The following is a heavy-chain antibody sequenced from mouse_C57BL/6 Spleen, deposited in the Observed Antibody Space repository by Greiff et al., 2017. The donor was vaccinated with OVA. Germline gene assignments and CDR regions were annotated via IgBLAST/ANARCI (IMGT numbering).Heavy chain of an antibody. CDR1: GYTFTSYW. J-gene: IGHJ1*03. Sequence: VQLQQPGAELVRPGSSVKLSCKASGYTFTSYWMDWVKQRPGQGLEWIGNIYPSDSETHYNQKFKDKATLTVDKSSSTAYMQLSSLTSEDSAVYYCARGGSGSSYFDVWGTGTTVTVSS. CDR3: ARGGSGSSYFDV. D-gene: IGHD1-1*01. V-gene: IGHV1-61*01. CDR2: IYPSDSET.